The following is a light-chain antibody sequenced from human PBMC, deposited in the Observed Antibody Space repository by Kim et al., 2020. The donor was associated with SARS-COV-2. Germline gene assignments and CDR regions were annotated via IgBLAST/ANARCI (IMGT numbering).Light chain of an antibody. J-gene: IGLJ3*02. CDR3: NSRDSSGNHWV. CDR1: RIRSYY. CDR2: GKN. V-gene: IGLV3-19*01. Sequence: LGRTVSITCQGDRIRSYYASWYQQKQGQAPVLVTYGKNNRPSGIPDRFSGSSSGNTASLTITGAQAEDEADYYCNSRDSSGNHWVFGGGTQLTVL.